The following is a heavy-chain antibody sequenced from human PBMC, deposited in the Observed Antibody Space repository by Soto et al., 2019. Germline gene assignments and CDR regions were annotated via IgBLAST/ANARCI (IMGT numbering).Heavy chain of an antibody. CDR1: GVSLNTADTW. D-gene: IGHD1-1*01. Sequence: QVQLQESGSGLVKPSQSLSLTCTVSGVSLNTADTWWSWIRQSPGKGLEFIGYYHSGGSTYYDASFRTRVIISADTSNCRLSLKLSSVTVADTAVYFCVRSRQMESGNDYGLDVWGQGTTVTVSS. V-gene: IGHV4-30-4*01. CDR2: YHSGGST. J-gene: IGHJ6*02. CDR3: VRSRQMESGNDYGLDV.